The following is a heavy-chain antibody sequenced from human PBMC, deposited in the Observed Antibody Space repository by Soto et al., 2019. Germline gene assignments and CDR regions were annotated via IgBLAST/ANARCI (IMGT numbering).Heavy chain of an antibody. J-gene: IGHJ6*02. Sequence: GGSLRLSSTASGFNFSDYAMGLVRLSPGKGLEWVSTISNSSGSKYYADSVTGRFAVSRDTSRNILYLHMNSMRAAYTAQYYRMKDSQAGDYADPYFYLLGIDVWGQGTRVTVSS. V-gene: IGHV3-23*01. CDR1: GFNFSDYA. CDR2: ISNSSGSK. D-gene: IGHD4-17*01. CDR3: MKDSQAGDYADPYFYLLGIDV.